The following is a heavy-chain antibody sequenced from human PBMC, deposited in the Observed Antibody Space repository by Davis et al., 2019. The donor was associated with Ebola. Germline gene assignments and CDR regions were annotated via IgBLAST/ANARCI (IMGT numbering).Heavy chain of an antibody. D-gene: IGHD1-26*01. V-gene: IGHV3-7*01. Sequence: GESLKISCAASGFIFSNYWMSWVRQAPGKGLEWVANIAHDGSVKQYLDSVKGRFTISRDNAKNSLYLQVSSLRAEDTAVYYCAKYSGRALDYWGQGTLVTVSS. CDR2: IAHDGSVK. J-gene: IGHJ4*02. CDR1: GFIFSNYW. CDR3: AKYSGRALDY.